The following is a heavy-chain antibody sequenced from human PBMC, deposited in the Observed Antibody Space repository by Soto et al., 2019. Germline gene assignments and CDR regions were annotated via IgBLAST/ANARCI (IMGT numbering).Heavy chain of an antibody. D-gene: IGHD2-2*01. Sequence: GGSLRLSCAASGFTFNSYAMSWVRQAPGKGLEWVSAICGSGACTYYADSVKGRFTVSRDNSKNTLYLQMNSLRAEDTAVYYCAKGGDIVVVPAANFDYWGREPWSPSPQ. CDR1: GFTFNSYA. CDR2: ICGSGACT. V-gene: IGHV3-23*01. J-gene: IGHJ4*02. CDR3: AKGGDIVVVPAANFDY.